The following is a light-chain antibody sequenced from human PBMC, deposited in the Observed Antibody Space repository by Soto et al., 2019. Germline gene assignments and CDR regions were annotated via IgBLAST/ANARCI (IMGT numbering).Light chain of an antibody. CDR2: EVS. J-gene: IGLJ1*01. Sequence: QSALTQPASVSGSPGQSITISCTGTSSDVGGYNYVSWYQQHPGKAPKLRIYEVSNRPSGVSNRFSGSKSGNTASLTISGLQAEDEADYCCSSYTSSCTYVFGTGTKVTVL. CDR3: SSYTSSCTYV. CDR1: SSDVGGYNY. V-gene: IGLV2-14*01.